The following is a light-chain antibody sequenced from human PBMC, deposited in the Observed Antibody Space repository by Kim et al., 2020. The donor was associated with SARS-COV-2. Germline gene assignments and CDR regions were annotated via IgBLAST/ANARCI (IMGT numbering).Light chain of an antibody. V-gene: IGKV3-11*01. CDR2: DAS. CDR3: QQSSNWPST. J-gene: IGKJ5*01. CDR1: PSVSSY. Sequence: ELVLTQSPATLSLSPGERATLSCRASPSVSSYLAWYQQKPGQAPRLLIYDASNRATGIPARFSGSGSGTDFTLTISSLEPEDVAVYYCQQSSNWPSTFGEGTRLEIK.